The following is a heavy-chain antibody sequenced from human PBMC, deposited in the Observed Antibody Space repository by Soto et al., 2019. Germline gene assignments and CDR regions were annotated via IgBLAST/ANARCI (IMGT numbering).Heavy chain of an antibody. CDR2: ISGGGETT. CDR1: GFTFSSYA. CDR3: AFNSGSGSYYFDY. J-gene: IGHJ4*02. V-gene: IGHV3-23*01. D-gene: IGHD3-10*01. Sequence: EVQLLESGGGLVQPGGSLRLSCAASGFTFSSYAMWWVRQAPGKGLECVSAISGGGETTYYADSVKGRFTISRDNSKNTLSPQMNSLIAEDTAVYYCAFNSGSGSYYFDYWGQGTLVTVSS.